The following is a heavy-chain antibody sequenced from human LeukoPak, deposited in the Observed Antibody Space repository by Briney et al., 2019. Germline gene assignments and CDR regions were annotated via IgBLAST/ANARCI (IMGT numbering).Heavy chain of an antibody. D-gene: IGHD6-13*01. J-gene: IGHJ4*02. CDR1: GFTFSSYA. CDR3: ARGTGSWWVSPDY. V-gene: IGHV3-30*04. CDR2: ISYDGSNK. Sequence: GRSLRLSCAASGFTFSSYAMHWVRQAPGKGLEWVAVISYDGSNKYYADSVKGRFTISRDNSKNTLYLQMNSLRDEDTAVFYCARGTGSWWVSPDYWGQGTLVTVSS.